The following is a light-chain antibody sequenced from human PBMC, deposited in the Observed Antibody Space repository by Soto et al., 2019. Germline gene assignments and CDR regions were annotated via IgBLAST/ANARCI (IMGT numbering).Light chain of an antibody. V-gene: IGKV1-5*01. J-gene: IGKJ2*01. CDR1: QIISSW. Sequence: DIQMTQSPSTLSASVGDRVTITCRASQIISSWLAWYQQKPGKAPKLLIYDVSTLESGVPSRFSGSRSRTEFTLTISSLQPDDFATYYCQQYITYPYTFGQGTKLEIK. CDR2: DVS. CDR3: QQYITYPYT.